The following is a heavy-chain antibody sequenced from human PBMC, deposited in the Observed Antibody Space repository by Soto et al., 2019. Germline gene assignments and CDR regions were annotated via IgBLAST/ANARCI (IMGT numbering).Heavy chain of an antibody. J-gene: IGHJ4*02. D-gene: IGHD6-19*01. V-gene: IGHV4-34*01. CDR2: INHSGSA. CDR3: ARGLITGCQYPGGWYYLDS. Sequence: ASETLSLTCDVSGGSFSGYIWTWIRQTPGKGLQWIGQINHSGSANYNPSLKSRVTISVHTSNSQFSLELSSVTAADTAVYYCARGLITGCQYPGGWYYLDSWGKGTQVTVSS. CDR1: GGSFSGYI.